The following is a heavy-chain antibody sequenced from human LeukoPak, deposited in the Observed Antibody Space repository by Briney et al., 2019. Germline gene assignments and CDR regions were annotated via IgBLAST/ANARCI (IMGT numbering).Heavy chain of an antibody. D-gene: IGHD3-10*01. CDR2: VNHSGST. CDR3: ARLGWFGGRSRPYYYGMDV. V-gene: IGHV4-34*01. J-gene: IGHJ6*02. CDR1: GGSFSGYY. Sequence: SETLSLTCAVYGGSFSGYYWSWIRQPPGKGLEWIGEVNHSGSTNYNPSLKSRVTISVDTSKNQFSLKLSSVTAADTAVYYCARLGWFGGRSRPYYYGMDVWGQGTTVTVSS.